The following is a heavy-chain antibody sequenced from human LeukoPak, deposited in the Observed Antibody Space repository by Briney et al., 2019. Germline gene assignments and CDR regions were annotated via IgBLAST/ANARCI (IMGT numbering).Heavy chain of an antibody. CDR2: ISWNSGSI. D-gene: IGHD1-26*01. CDR3: AKAIVGATLVEYFQH. V-gene: IGHV3-9*01. Sequence: GRSLRLSCAASGFTFDDYAMHWVRQAPGKGLEWVSGISWNSGSIGYADSVKGRFTISRDNAKNSLYLQMNSLRAEDTALYYCAKAIVGATLVEYFQHWGQGTLVTVSS. CDR1: GFTFDDYA. J-gene: IGHJ1*01.